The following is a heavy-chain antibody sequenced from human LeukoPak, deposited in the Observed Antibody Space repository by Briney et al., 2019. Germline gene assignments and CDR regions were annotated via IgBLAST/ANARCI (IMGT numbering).Heavy chain of an antibody. Sequence: PSETLSLTCTVSGGSISSGSYYWGWLRQAAGKGLEWIGRIYTSGTTNYNPSLKSRVTISIDTSKNQFSLKLSSVTAADTAVYYCARGTLRALRLGEFDYWGQGTLVTVSS. V-gene: IGHV4-61*02. D-gene: IGHD3-16*01. CDR1: GGSISSGSYY. CDR3: ARGTLRALRLGEFDY. J-gene: IGHJ4*02. CDR2: IYTSGTT.